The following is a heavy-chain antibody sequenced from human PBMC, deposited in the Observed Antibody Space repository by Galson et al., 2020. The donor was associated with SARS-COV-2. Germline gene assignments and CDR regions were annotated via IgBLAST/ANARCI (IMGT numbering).Heavy chain of an antibody. CDR2: ISSSSSTI. Sequence: GESLKISCAASGFTFSSYSMNWVRQAPGKGLEWVSYISSSSSTIYYADSVKGRFTISRDNAKNSLYLQMNSLRAEDTAVYYCARVRPYYEFWSGYYTGYWDYWGQGTLVTFSS. J-gene: IGHJ4*02. CDR3: ARVRPYYEFWSGYYTGYWDY. D-gene: IGHD3-3*01. V-gene: IGHV3-48*04. CDR1: GFTFSSYS.